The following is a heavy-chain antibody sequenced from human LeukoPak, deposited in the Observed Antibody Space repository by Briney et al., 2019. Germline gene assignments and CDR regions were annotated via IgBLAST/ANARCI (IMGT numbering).Heavy chain of an antibody. D-gene: IGHD5-12*01. J-gene: IGHJ4*02. V-gene: IGHV1-24*01. Sequence: GASVKVSCKVSGYTLTELSMHWVRQAPGKGLEWMGGFDPEDGETIYAQKFQGRVTMTEDTSTDTAYMELSSLRSEDTAVYYCARGIWSDHLVAYFLDSWGQGTLVTVSS. CDR1: GYTLTELS. CDR3: ARGIWSDHLVAYFLDS. CDR2: FDPEDGET.